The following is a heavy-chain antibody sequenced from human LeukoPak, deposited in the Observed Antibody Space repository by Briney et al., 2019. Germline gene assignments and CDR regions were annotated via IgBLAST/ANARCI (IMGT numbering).Heavy chain of an antibody. CDR3: TSLRLLWFGEFSSYMDV. Sequence: GGSLRLSCTASGFTFGDYAMSWVRQAPGKGLEWVGFIRSKAYGGTTEYAASVKGRFTISRDDSKSIAYLQMNSLKTEDTAVYYCTSLRLLWFGEFSSYMDVWGKGTTVTISS. CDR1: GFTFGDYA. CDR2: IRSKAYGGTT. J-gene: IGHJ6*03. V-gene: IGHV3-49*04. D-gene: IGHD3-10*01.